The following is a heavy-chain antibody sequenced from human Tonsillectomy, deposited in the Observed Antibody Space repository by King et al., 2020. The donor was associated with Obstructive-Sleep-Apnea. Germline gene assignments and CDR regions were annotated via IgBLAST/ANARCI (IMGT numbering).Heavy chain of an antibody. J-gene: IGHJ2*01. D-gene: IGHD6-19*01. Sequence: VQLVESGGGLVQPGGSLRLSCAASGFTFSSFWMSWVRQAPGKGLEWVANIKEDGSEKYYVDSVKGRFTISRDNAKNSLYLQMNSLRGEDTAVYYCARVCNGDSGWEGDWYFDFWGRGTLVSVSS. V-gene: IGHV3-7*01. CDR2: IKEDGSEK. CDR3: ARVCNGDSGWEGDWYFDF. CDR1: GFTFSSFW.